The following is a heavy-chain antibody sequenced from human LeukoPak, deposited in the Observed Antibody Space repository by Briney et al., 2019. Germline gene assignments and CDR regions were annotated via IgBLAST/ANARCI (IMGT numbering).Heavy chain of an antibody. Sequence: SETLSLTCAVYGGSFSGYYCTWIRQPPGKGLEWIGEINHSGSTNYNPSLKSRVTISIDTSKNQFSLILSSVTAADTAVYYCARGLSDVYWGQGTLVTVSS. CDR3: ARGLSDVY. V-gene: IGHV4-34*01. CDR1: GGSFSGYY. J-gene: IGHJ4*02. CDR2: INHSGST.